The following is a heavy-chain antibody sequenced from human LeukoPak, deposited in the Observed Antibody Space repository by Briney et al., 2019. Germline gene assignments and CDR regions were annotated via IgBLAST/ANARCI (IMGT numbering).Heavy chain of an antibody. CDR1: GYSFTRYW. Sequence: GESLKISCKGSGYSFTRYWIGWVRQMPGKGLGWMGIIYPGDSDTRYSPSFQGQVTISADKSISTAYLQWSSLKASDTAMYYCARGVLAAPYYFDYWGQGTLVTVSS. V-gene: IGHV5-51*01. CDR2: IYPGDSDT. D-gene: IGHD2-15*01. CDR3: ARGVLAAPYYFDY. J-gene: IGHJ4*02.